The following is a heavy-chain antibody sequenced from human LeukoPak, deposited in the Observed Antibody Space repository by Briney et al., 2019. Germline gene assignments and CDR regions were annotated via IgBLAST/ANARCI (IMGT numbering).Heavy chain of an antibody. V-gene: IGHV1-69*08. CDR2: ITPVIGTT. CDR3: TRVTLRGSKYNWFDP. CDR1: GGTFNTHI. D-gene: IGHD1-26*01. Sequence: GSSVKVSCRSSGGTFNTHIFNWVRQAPGQGLEWMGRITPVIGTTKYAQKFQARVTITADRSTSTAYLELRGLTQGDTAVYYCTRVTLRGSKYNWFDPWGQGTHVSV. J-gene: IGHJ5*02.